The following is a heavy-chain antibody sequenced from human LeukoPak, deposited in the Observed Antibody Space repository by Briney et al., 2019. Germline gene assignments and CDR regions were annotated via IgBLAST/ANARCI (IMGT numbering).Heavy chain of an antibody. CDR1: GFTFSGYA. J-gene: IGHJ4*02. V-gene: IGHV3-53*01. CDR2: IYSGGST. D-gene: IGHD6-19*01. CDR3: ARDRPYSSGWYGNFDY. Sequence: TGGSLRLSCAASGFTFSGYAMNWIRQAPGKGLEWVSVIYSGGSTYYADSVKGRFTISRDNSKNTLYLQMNSLRAEDTAVYYCARDRPYSSGWYGNFDYWGQGTLVTVSS.